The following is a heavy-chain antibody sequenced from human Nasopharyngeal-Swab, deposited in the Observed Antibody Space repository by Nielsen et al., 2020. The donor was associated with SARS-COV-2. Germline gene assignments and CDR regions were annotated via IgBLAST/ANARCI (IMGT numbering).Heavy chain of an antibody. J-gene: IGHJ6*02. CDR1: GYTFTGYY. CDR3: ARMEDYDILTGIISGYYYYGMDV. Sequence: ASVKVSCKASGYTFTGYYMHWVRQATGQGLAWMGRINPNSGGTNYAQKFQGRVTMTRDTSISTAYMELSRLRSDDTAVYYCARMEDYDILTGIISGYYYYGMDVWGQGTTVTVSS. D-gene: IGHD3-9*01. V-gene: IGHV1-2*06. CDR2: INPNSGGT.